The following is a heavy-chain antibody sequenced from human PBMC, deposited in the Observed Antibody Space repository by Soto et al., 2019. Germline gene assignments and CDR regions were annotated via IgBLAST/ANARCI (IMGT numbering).Heavy chain of an antibody. CDR3: ARDRSASCYYGSGSLIFYYGMDV. J-gene: IGHJ6*02. Sequence: PGGSLRLSCAASGFTFSSYGMHWVRQAPGKGLEWVAVIWYDGSNKYYADSVKGRFTISRDNSKNTLYLQMNSLRAEDTAVYYCARDRSASCYYGSGSLIFYYGMDVWGQGTTVTVSS. CDR2: IWYDGSNK. CDR1: GFTFSSYG. D-gene: IGHD3-10*01. V-gene: IGHV3-33*01.